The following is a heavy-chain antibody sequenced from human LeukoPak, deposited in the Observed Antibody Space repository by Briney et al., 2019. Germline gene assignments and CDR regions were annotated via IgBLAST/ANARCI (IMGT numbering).Heavy chain of an antibody. CDR1: GYTFPNYD. D-gene: IGHD3-3*01. CDR2: MNPHTGHT. Sequence: ASVKVSCKASGYTFPNYDINWVRPATGQGLEWMGWMNPHTGHTGYAQKFQGRVTFTRNTSISTAFMDLGSLMSEDTAVYYCTRGDFWSGYPNYYYMDVWGKGTTVTVSS. J-gene: IGHJ6*03. V-gene: IGHV1-8*03. CDR3: TRGDFWSGYPNYYYMDV.